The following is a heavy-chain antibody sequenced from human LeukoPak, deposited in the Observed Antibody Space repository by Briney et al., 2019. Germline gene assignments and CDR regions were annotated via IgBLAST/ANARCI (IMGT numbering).Heavy chain of an antibody. D-gene: IGHD6-19*01. CDR1: GFTFSSYG. Sequence: GGSLRLSCAASGFTFSSYGMHWVRQAPGKGLEWVAFIRYDGSNKYYADSVKGRFTISRDNSKNTLYLQMNSLRAEDTAVYYCAREGGQWLVSDNWGQGTLVTVSS. J-gene: IGHJ4*02. V-gene: IGHV3-30*02. CDR2: IRYDGSNK. CDR3: AREGGQWLVSDN.